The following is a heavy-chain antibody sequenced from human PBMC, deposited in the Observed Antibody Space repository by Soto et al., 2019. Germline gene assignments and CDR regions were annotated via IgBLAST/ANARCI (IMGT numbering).Heavy chain of an antibody. CDR2: IYYSGST. D-gene: IGHD5-12*01. J-gene: IGHJ4*02. CDR3: ARVGDGYNYADY. CDR1: GGSISSGGYY. V-gene: IGHV4-31*03. Sequence: QVQLQESGPGLVKPSQTLSLTCTVSGGSISSGGYYWSWICQHPGKGLEWIGYIYYSGSTYYNPSLKPRVTISVDTSKNQFSLKLRSVTAADTAVYYCARVGDGYNYADYWGQGTLVTVSS.